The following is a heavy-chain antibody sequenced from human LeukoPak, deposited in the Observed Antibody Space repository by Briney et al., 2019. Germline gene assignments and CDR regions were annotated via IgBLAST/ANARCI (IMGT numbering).Heavy chain of an antibody. J-gene: IGHJ3*02. CDR3: ARGRAIYYYDSSGYRNDAFDI. CDR2: ISYDGSNK. D-gene: IGHD3-22*01. CDR1: GFTFRSYG. Sequence: GGSLRLSCAASGFTFRSYGMHWVRQAPGKGLEWVAVISYDGSNKYYADSVEGRFTISRDNSKNTLYLQMNSLRAEDTAVYYCARGRAIYYYDSSGYRNDAFDIWGQGTMVTVSS. V-gene: IGHV3-30*03.